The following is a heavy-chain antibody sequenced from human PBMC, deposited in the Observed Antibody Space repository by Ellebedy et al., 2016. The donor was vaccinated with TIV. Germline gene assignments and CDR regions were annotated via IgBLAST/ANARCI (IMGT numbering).Heavy chain of an antibody. CDR2: IYYSGST. J-gene: IGHJ5*02. CDR1: GGSISTSSYF. CDR3: ARDPALPRGRFDT. V-gene: IGHV4-39*07. Sequence: MPGGSLRLSCTVSGGSISTSSYFWGWIRQPPGKGLEWIGSIYYSGSTYYNPSLESRITISVDTSKNQFSLRLTSVTAADTAVYYCARDPALPRGRFDTWGQGTLVTVSS.